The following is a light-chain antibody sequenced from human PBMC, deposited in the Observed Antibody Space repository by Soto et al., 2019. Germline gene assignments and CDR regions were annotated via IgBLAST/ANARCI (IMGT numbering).Light chain of an antibody. J-gene: IGLJ1*01. Sequence: QSVLTQPASVSGSPGQSITISCTGTSSDVGGYNYVSWYQQHPGKAPKLMIYDVSNRPSGVSNRFSGSKSGNTASLTISGLQAEDEADCSSYTSSSTLYVFGTGTKLTVL. V-gene: IGLV2-14*01. CDR3: SSYTSSSTLYV. CDR1: SSDVGGYNY. CDR2: DVS.